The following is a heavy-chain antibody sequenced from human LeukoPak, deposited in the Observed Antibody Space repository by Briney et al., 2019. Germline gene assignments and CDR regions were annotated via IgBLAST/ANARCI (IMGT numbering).Heavy chain of an antibody. Sequence: GGSLRLSCAASGFTFHDYGMTWVRQVPGKGLEWVSGISGSGGSTYYADSVKGRFTISRDNFKNTVHLQMNSLRAEDTAVYYCAKDATPYYWGQGTLVTVSS. D-gene: IGHD1-26*01. CDR1: GFTFHDYG. J-gene: IGHJ4*02. V-gene: IGHV3-23*01. CDR2: ISGSGGST. CDR3: AKDATPYY.